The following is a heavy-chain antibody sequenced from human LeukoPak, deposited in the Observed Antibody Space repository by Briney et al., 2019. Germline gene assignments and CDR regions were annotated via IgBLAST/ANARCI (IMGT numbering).Heavy chain of an antibody. V-gene: IGHV4-31*03. D-gene: IGHD1-1*01. Sequence: SQTLSLTCTVSGGSISSGWYDWSWLRQRPGKGREWVGYIYYSGSTYYNPSLKSRVTISVDTYKKQFALKLSCVTAADTAVYCCAIDGGWYKGFDRWGEGTVVTVSS. J-gene: IGHJ5*02. CDR3: AIDGGWYKGFDR. CDR1: GGSISSGWYD. CDR2: IYYSGST.